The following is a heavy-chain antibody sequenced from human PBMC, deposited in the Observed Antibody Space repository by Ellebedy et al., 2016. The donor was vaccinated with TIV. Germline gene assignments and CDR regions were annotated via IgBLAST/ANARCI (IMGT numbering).Heavy chain of an antibody. D-gene: IGHD4-17*01. CDR3: ARGGDDYGENWFDP. CDR1: GYTLTELS. J-gene: IGHJ5*02. V-gene: IGHV1-24*01. Sequence: ASVKVSCKVSGYTLTELSMHWVRQAPGKGLEWMGRFDPEDGETIYAQKFQGRVTITADKSTSTAYMELSSLRSEDTAVYYCARGGDDYGENWFDPWGQGTPVTVSS. CDR2: FDPEDGET.